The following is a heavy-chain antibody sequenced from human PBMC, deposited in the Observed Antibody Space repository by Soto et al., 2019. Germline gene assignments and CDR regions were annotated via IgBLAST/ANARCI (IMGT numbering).Heavy chain of an antibody. CDR2: ISGSGGST. V-gene: IGHV3-23*01. D-gene: IGHD6-13*01. CDR1: GFTFSSYA. CDR3: AKIPHSSSWYLDAFDI. Sequence: GSLRLSCAASGFTFSSYAMSWVRQAPGKGLEWVSAISGSGGSTYYADSVKGRFTISRDNSKNTLYLQMNSLRAEDTAVYYCAKIPHSSSWYLDAFDIWGQVTMVTVS. J-gene: IGHJ3*02.